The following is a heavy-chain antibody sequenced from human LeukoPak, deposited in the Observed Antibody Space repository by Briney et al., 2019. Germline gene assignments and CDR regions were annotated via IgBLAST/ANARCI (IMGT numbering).Heavy chain of an antibody. Sequence: SETLSLTCTVSGGSISSGDYYWSWIRQPPGKGLEWIGYIYYSGSTYYNPSLKSRVTISVDTSKNQFSLKLSSVTASDTAVYYCARDQSIAAAGYDAFDIWGQGTMVTVSS. V-gene: IGHV4-30-4*08. CDR1: GGSISSGDYY. D-gene: IGHD6-13*01. CDR2: IYYSGST. J-gene: IGHJ3*02. CDR3: ARDQSIAAAGYDAFDI.